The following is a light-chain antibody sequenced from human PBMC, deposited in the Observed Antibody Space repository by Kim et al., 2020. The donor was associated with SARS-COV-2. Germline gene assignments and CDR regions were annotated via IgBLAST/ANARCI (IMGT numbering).Light chain of an antibody. CDR3: QQYGSSPRT. CDR1: QSVNNGY. V-gene: IGKV3-20*01. CDR2: GAS. J-gene: IGKJ1*01. Sequence: EVVLTQSPGTLSLSPGERATLSCRASQSVNNGYLAWYQHKPGQAPGPLIYGASIRATGIPDRFSGSGSGTDFTLTISRLEPEDFAVYYCQQYGSSPRTFGQGTKVDIK.